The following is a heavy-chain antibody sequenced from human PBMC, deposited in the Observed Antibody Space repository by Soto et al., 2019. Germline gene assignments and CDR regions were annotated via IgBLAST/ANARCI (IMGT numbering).Heavy chain of an antibody. J-gene: IGHJ4*02. D-gene: IGHD4-4*01. CDR2: IYWNDDK. CDR1: GFSLSTSGVG. Sequence: QITLKESGPTLVKPTQTLTLTCTFSGFSLSTSGVGVGWSRQPPGKALEWLALIYWNDDKRYSPSLKSRLTIAKDTSKNQVVLNMTNMDPVDTATYFCARRPRYSNYVDYWGQGTLVTVSS. V-gene: IGHV2-5*01. CDR3: ARRPRYSNYVDY.